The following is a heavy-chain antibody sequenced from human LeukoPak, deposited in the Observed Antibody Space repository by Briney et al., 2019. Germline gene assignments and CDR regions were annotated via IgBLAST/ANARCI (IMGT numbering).Heavy chain of an antibody. CDR3: ARDFSLQLFDY. CDR2: IWSGGSYN. Sequence: GGSLRLSCAASGFTFSSYGVHWVPQAPGKGLEWVAVIWSGGSYNYYADSVKGRFTISRDDSKNTLYLQMTSLRAEDTAVYYCARDFSLQLFDYWGQGTLVTVFS. D-gene: IGHD5-24*01. V-gene: IGHV3-33*01. CDR1: GFTFSSYG. J-gene: IGHJ4*02.